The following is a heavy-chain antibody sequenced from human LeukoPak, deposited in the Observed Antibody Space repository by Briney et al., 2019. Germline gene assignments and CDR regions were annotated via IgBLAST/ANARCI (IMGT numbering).Heavy chain of an antibody. CDR3: ARFYGLGTWNDAFDI. Sequence: GGYVRLSCAASAFTFSDYYMSWDRQAPGKGLEWVSYISTGSHYTNYAESVKGRFTISRDDARNSLFLQINSLRAEDMAVYYCARFYGLGTWNDAFDIWGQGTMVTVSS. CDR1: AFTFSDYY. D-gene: IGHD3-10*01. J-gene: IGHJ3*02. CDR2: ISTGSHYT. V-gene: IGHV3-11*03.